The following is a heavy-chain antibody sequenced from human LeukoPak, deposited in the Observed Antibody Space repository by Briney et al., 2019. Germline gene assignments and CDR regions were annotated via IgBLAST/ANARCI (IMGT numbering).Heavy chain of an antibody. J-gene: IGHJ4*02. V-gene: IGHV4-34*01. CDR1: GGSFSGYY. Sequence: KSSETLSLTCAVYGGSFSGYYWSWIRQPPGKGLEWIGEINHSGSTNYDPSLKSRVTMSVDTSKNQFSLKLSSVTAADTAVYYCARGVYIAAAQYGYWGQGTLVTVSS. CDR2: INHSGST. D-gene: IGHD6-13*01. CDR3: ARGVYIAAAQYGY.